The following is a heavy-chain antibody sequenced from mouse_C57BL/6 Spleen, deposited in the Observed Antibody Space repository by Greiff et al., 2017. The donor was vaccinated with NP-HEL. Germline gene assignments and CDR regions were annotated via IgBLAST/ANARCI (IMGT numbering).Heavy chain of an antibody. J-gene: IGHJ4*01. CDR3: ARSYYGYEDYAMDY. D-gene: IGHD2-2*01. Sequence: QVQLQQSGPELVKPGASVKISCKASGYAFSSSWMNWVKQRPGKGLEWIGRIYPGDGDTNYNGKFKGKATLTADQSSSTAYMQLSSLTSEDSAVDFCARSYYGYEDYAMDYWGQGTSVTVSS. CDR1: GYAFSSSW. V-gene: IGHV1-82*01. CDR2: IYPGDGDT.